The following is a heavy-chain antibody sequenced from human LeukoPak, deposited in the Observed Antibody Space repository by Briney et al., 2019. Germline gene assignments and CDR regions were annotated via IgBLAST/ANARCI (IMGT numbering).Heavy chain of an antibody. Sequence: ASQTLSLVCTVSGGSISSAGYYYTWIRQHPGKGLEWFGHIYYSGSAFYNPSLKSRGTMSIDTSKNQFSLNLSSVTAADTAVYYCARDGKYCSGGSCYSAGIDYWGQGTLVTVSS. CDR1: GGSISSAGYY. D-gene: IGHD2-15*01. J-gene: IGHJ4*02. CDR2: IYYSGSA. V-gene: IGHV4-31*03. CDR3: ARDGKYCSGGSCYSAGIDY.